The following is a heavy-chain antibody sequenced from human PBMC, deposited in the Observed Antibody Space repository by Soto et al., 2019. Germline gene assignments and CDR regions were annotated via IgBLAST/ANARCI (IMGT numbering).Heavy chain of an antibody. CDR3: ARGRTFYDILTGYPDHFDS. J-gene: IGHJ4*02. CDR2: INPNIGST. CDR1: GYTFTGHY. Sequence: ASVKVSCKASGYTFTGHYLHCLRQAPGQGLEWMGWINPNIGSTNYARKFQGWVTMTRDSSISTAYMELSKLTSHDTAVYYCARGRTFYDILTGYPDHFDSWIQGTLVTVSS. D-gene: IGHD3-9*01. V-gene: IGHV1-2*04.